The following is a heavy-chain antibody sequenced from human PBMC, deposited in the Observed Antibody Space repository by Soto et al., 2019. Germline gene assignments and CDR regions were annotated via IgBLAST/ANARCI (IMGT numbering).Heavy chain of an antibody. V-gene: IGHV3-30*18. Sequence: PWGSLRLSCAASGFTFSNYAIHCVRHSPCKGLEWVALTSYDGNNEYYTDSVKGRFTISRDNSKNTLFLQMNSPRPEDTAVYYCAKDKGVFNWATSYFDYWGQGALVTVSS. CDR2: TSYDGNNE. D-gene: IGHD1-1*01. J-gene: IGHJ4*02. CDR1: GFTFSNYA. CDR3: AKDKGVFNWATSYFDY.